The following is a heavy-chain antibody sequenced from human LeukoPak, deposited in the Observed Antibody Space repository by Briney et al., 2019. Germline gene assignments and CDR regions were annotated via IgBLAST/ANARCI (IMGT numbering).Heavy chain of an antibody. CDR1: GYTFTSYG. CDR3: ARDHCSSISCYGRWFDP. V-gene: IGHV1-18*04. Sequence: ASVKVSCQASGYTFTSYGISWVRQAPGQGLECMEWISAYNGNTNYAQKLQGRVTMTTDTSTSTAYMELRSLRSDDTAVYYCARDHCSSISCYGRWFDPWGQGTLVTVSS. J-gene: IGHJ5*02. CDR2: ISAYNGNT. D-gene: IGHD2-2*01.